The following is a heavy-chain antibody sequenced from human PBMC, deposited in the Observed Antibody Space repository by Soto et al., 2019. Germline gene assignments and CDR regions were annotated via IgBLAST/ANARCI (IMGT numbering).Heavy chain of an antibody. Sequence: SETLSLTCAVSGYSISTGFNWAWIRQPPGKGLEWIGSIYHSGSTYYNLSLKSRVTISSDASKNQISLKLSSVTAADTALYYCARARKSAYITGGFDSWGQGAQVTVSS. D-gene: IGHD5-18*01. CDR3: ARARKSAYITGGFDS. J-gene: IGHJ4*02. CDR1: GYSISTGFN. CDR2: IYHSGST. V-gene: IGHV4-38-2*01.